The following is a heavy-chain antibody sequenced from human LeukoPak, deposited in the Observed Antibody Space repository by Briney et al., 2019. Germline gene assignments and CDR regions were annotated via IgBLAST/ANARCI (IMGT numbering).Heavy chain of an antibody. J-gene: IGHJ4*02. D-gene: IGHD5-24*01. CDR2: IIPSGTT. V-gene: IGHV4-34*01. Sequence: SETLSVTCPVKGEAFRSYYWSWIRQSPGTGLEWIGEIIPSGTTKYNPSLQSRVTISVDTSKNQFYLNLTSVTDADKAVYYCTRGRARRDGYSYWGQGNAVTVSS. CDR1: GEAFRSYY. CDR3: TRGRARRDGYSY.